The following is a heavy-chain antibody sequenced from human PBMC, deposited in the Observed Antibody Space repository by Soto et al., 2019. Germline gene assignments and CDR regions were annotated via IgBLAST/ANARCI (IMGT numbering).Heavy chain of an antibody. CDR1: GFTVSSNY. CDR3: ARDPVYHYDSSGYYLDY. D-gene: IGHD3-22*01. CDR2: IYSGGST. Sequence: GGSLRLSCAASGFTVSSNYMSWVRQAPGKGLEWVSVIYSGGSTYYADSVKGRFTISRDNSKNTLYLQMNSLRAEDTAVYFCARDPVYHYDSSGYYLDYWGQGTLVTVSS. V-gene: IGHV3-53*01. J-gene: IGHJ4*02.